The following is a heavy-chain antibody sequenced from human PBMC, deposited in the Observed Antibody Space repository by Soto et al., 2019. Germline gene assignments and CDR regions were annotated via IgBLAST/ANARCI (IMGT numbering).Heavy chain of an antibody. J-gene: IGHJ6*02. CDR3: ASSADCSSTSCYGYGMDV. D-gene: IGHD2-2*01. Sequence: SETLSLTCTVSGGSISGSSYYWGWIRQPPGKGLEWIGSIYYSGSTYYNPSLKSRVTISVDTSKNQFSLKLSSVTAADTAVYYCASSADCSSTSCYGYGMDVWGQGTTVTVS. CDR2: IYYSGST. CDR1: GGSISGSSYY. V-gene: IGHV4-39*01.